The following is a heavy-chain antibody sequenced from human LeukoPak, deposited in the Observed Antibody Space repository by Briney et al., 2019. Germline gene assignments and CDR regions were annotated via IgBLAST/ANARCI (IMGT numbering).Heavy chain of an antibody. J-gene: IGHJ5*02. V-gene: IGHV4-59*01. CDR1: GGSISSYY. CDR2: IYYSGST. CDR3: ARAHAAMSWFDP. Sequence: SETLSLTCTVSGGSISSYYWSWIRQPPGKGLEWIGYIYYSGSTNYNPSLKSRVTISVDTSKNQFSLKLSSVTAADTAVYYCARAHAAMSWFDPWGQETLVTVSS. D-gene: IGHD2-2*01.